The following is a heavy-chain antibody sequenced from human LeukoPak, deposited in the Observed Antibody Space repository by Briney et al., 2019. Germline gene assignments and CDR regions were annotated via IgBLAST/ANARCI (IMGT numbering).Heavy chain of an antibody. Sequence: PGGSLRLSCAAAGFSFNEYAMHWVRQAPGKGLEWVAVIWREGSNKYYADSVKGRFTVSRDNPKNTLNLQMDSLRVEDTAVYYCARHGSGRKYFDPLDYWGQGTLVTVSS. D-gene: IGHD1-26*01. CDR3: ARHGSGRKYFDPLDY. V-gene: IGHV3-33*08. CDR1: GFSFNEYA. J-gene: IGHJ4*02. CDR2: IWREGSNK.